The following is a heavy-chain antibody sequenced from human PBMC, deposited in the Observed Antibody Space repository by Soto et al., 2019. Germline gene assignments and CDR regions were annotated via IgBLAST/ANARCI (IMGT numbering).Heavy chain of an antibody. J-gene: IGHJ3*02. CDR1: GGTFSSSA. CDR3: ARAGVVVVAATSGPDAFDI. V-gene: IGHV1-69*13. Sequence: SVKVSCKASGGTFSSSAISGVRQAPGQGLEWMGGIIPIFGTANYAQKFQGRVTITADESTSTAYMELSSLRSEDTAVYYCARAGVVVVAATSGPDAFDIWGQGTMVTVSS. D-gene: IGHD2-15*01. CDR2: IIPIFGTA.